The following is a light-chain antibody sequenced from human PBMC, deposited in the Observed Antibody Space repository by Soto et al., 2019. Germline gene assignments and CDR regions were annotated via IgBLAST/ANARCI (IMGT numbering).Light chain of an antibody. CDR3: QQSDSTPIT. Sequence: DLQMTQSPSTVSAYVADSVTITCRASQSITTWLAWYQQRPGKAPKVLIYDVSSLQSGVPSRFSGSGSGTDFTLTISSLQPEDFATYYCQQSDSTPITFGQGTRLEIK. CDR2: DVS. V-gene: IGKV1-5*01. CDR1: QSITTW. J-gene: IGKJ5*01.